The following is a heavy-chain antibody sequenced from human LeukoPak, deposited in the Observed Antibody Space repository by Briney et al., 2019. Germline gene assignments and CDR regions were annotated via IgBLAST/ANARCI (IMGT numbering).Heavy chain of an antibody. Sequence: GGSLRLSCAASGFTFSSYAMSWVRQAPGKGLEWVSAISGSGGSTYYADSVKGRFTISRDNSKNTLYLQMSSLRAEDTAVYYCAKDDGGYDYEVVLGAFDIWGQGTMVTVSS. CDR3: AKDDGGYDYEVVLGAFDI. V-gene: IGHV3-23*01. CDR2: ISGSGGST. CDR1: GFTFSSYA. J-gene: IGHJ3*02. D-gene: IGHD5-12*01.